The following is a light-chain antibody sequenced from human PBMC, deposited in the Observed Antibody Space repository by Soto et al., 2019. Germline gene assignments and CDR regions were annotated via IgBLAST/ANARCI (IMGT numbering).Light chain of an antibody. J-gene: IGKJ2*01. CDR1: LDISTY. V-gene: IGKV1-33*01. Sequence: DIQMTQSPSSLSASLGDRVTITCRASLDISTYLNWYQQKPGKAPNLLIYTVPNLETGVPSRFSGSGSGTVFTLTISALQPKDIGTYYCQQYNSLPYTFGQET. CDR2: TVP. CDR3: QQYNSLPYT.